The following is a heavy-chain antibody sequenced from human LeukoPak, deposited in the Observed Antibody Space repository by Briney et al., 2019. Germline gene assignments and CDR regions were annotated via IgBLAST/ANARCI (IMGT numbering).Heavy chain of an antibody. Sequence: SETLSLTCTVSGGSISSYYWSWIRQPPGKGLEWIGYIYYSGSTNYNPSLKSRVTISVDTSKNQFSLKLSSVTAAHTAVYYCARTSREYSYGIDFDYWGQGTLVTVSS. CDR1: GGSISSYY. J-gene: IGHJ4*02. D-gene: IGHD5-18*01. V-gene: IGHV4-59*01. CDR3: ARTSREYSYGIDFDY. CDR2: IYYSGST.